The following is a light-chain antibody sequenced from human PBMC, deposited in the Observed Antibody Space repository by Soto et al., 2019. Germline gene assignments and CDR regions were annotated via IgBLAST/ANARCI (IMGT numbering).Light chain of an antibody. Sequence: EIVLTQSPATLSLSPGERATLSCRASQTVSSSLAWYQQKPGQAPRLLIYEASNRATGIPARFSGSGSGADFTLTISSLEPEDFAVYYCQQHSNRPLTFGGGTKVEIK. CDR1: QTVSSS. CDR3: QQHSNRPLT. CDR2: EAS. V-gene: IGKV3-11*01. J-gene: IGKJ4*01.